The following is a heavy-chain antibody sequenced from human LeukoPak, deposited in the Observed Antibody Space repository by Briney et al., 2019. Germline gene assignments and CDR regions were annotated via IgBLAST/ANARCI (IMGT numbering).Heavy chain of an antibody. CDR1: GYTFTSYY. V-gene: IGHV1-46*01. CDR3: ARDQYGSGSVIAPPAYVVH. CDR2: INPSGGST. J-gene: IGHJ4*02. Sequence: VSVPVSYKACGYTFTSYYMLWVRQAPGQGLEWMGIINPSGGSTSYAQKFQGIVSMTRDTSTSTVYMELSSLRSEDTAVYYCARDQYGSGSVIAPPAYVVHWGQGTLVTVSS. D-gene: IGHD3-10*01.